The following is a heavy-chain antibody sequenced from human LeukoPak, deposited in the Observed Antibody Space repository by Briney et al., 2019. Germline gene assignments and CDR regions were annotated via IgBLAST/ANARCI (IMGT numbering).Heavy chain of an antibody. J-gene: IGHJ6*02. Sequence: ASVKVSCKASGYTFTSYGISWVRQAPGQGLEWMGWISAYNGNTNYAQKLQGRVTMTTDTSTSTAYMELRSLRSDDTAVYYCARGLLPGSSHYYYYGMDVWGQGTTVTVSS. CDR3: ARGLLPGSSHYYYYGMDV. D-gene: IGHD6-13*01. CDR1: GYTFTSYG. CDR2: ISAYNGNT. V-gene: IGHV1-18*01.